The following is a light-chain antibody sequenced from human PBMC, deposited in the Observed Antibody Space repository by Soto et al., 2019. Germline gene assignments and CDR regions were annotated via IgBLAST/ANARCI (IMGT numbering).Light chain of an antibody. CDR2: AAS. V-gene: IGKV1-12*01. CDR1: PGISSW. CDR3: QQANSFPIT. J-gene: IGKJ5*01. Sequence: DIQMTQSPSSVSASVGDRVTITCRASPGISSWLAWYQKKPGKAPNLLIYAASSLQSGVPSRFSGSESGTDFTLTISSLQPEDCAIYFCQQANSFPITFGQGTRLEIK.